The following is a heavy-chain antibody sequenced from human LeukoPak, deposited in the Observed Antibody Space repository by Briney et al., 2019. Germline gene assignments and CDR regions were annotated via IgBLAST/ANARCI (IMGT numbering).Heavy chain of an antibody. CDR2: ISAYNGNT. Sequence: ASVKVSCKASGYTFTSYGICWVRQAPGQGLEWMGWISAYNGNTNYAQKLQGRVTMTTDTSTSTAYMELRSLGSDDTAVYYCARVVLAAAGSNWFDPWGQGTLVTVSS. V-gene: IGHV1-18*04. CDR1: GYTFTSYG. D-gene: IGHD6-13*01. CDR3: ARVVLAAAGSNWFDP. J-gene: IGHJ5*02.